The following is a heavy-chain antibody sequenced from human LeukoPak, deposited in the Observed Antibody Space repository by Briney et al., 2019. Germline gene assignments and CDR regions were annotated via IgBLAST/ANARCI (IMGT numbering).Heavy chain of an antibody. J-gene: IGHJ4*02. V-gene: IGHV4-34*01. Sequence: SRVTISVDTSKNQFSLKLSSVTAADTAVYYCARGVRYYGSGSYRRVHFDYWGQETLVTVSS. CDR3: ARGVRYYGSGSYRRVHFDY. D-gene: IGHD3-10*01.